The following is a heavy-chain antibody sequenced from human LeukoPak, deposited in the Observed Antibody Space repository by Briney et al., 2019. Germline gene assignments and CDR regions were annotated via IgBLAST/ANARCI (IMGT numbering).Heavy chain of an antibody. CDR2: ISGNSNYI. J-gene: IGHJ4*02. CDR3: ARPNPPDFIAAAPDY. Sequence: GGSLRLSCAASGFTFSSYTMNWVRQAPGKGLEWVSSISGNSNYIYYAHSVKGRFTISKDNANNSLYLQMNSRRAEDTPLYYCARPNPPDFIAAAPDYWGPGTLVTVAS. CDR1: GFTFSSYT. D-gene: IGHD6-25*01. V-gene: IGHV3-21*01.